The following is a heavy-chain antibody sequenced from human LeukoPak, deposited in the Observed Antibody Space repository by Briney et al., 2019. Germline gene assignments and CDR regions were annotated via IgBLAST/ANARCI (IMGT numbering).Heavy chain of an antibody. D-gene: IGHD4-17*01. CDR3: ARLAVTLYYYYYYMDG. CDR2: INHSGST. Sequence: SETLSLTCAVYGGSFSRYYWSWIRQPPGKGLEWIGEINHSGSTNYNPSLKSRVTISVDTSKNQFSLKLSSVTAADTAVYYCARLAVTLYYYYYYMDGWGKGTTVTVSS. V-gene: IGHV4-34*01. CDR1: GGSFSRYY. J-gene: IGHJ6*03.